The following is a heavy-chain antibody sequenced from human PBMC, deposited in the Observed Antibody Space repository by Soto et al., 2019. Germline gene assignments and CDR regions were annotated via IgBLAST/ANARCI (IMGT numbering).Heavy chain of an antibody. J-gene: IGHJ6*02. Sequence: GGSLRLSCAASGFTFSSYGMHWVRQAPGKGLEWVAVISYDGSNKYYADSLKGRFTVSRDNSKNTLYLQMSSQRAEDAAVYYCVKDGSSGWPYYYGMDVWGQGTTVTVSS. CDR1: GFTFSSYG. CDR3: VKDGSSGWPYYYGMDV. V-gene: IGHV3-30*18. D-gene: IGHD6-19*01. CDR2: ISYDGSNK.